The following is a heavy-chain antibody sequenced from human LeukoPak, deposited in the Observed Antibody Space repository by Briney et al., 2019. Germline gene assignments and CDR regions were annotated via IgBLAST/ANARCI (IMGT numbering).Heavy chain of an antibody. CDR2: IWYDGSNK. J-gene: IGHJ6*04. D-gene: IGHD2-2*01. Sequence: GGSLRLSCAASGFTSSSYGMHWVRQAPGKGLEWVAVIWYDGSNKYYADSVKGRFTISRDNSKNTLYLQMNSLRAEDTAVYYCAREPVPDLGYCSSTSCLYGMDVWGKGTTVTVSS. V-gene: IGHV3-33*01. CDR3: AREPVPDLGYCSSTSCLYGMDV. CDR1: GFTSSSYG.